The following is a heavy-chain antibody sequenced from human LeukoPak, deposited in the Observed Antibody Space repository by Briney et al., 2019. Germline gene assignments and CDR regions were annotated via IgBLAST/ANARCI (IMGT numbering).Heavy chain of an antibody. D-gene: IGHD2-2*01. CDR1: GFTFSSYA. CDR3: AKGYCSSISCRFDP. CDR2: LSWNSGSI. V-gene: IGHV3-9*01. Sequence: GGSLRLSCAASGFTFSSYAMHWVRQAPGKGLEWVSGLSWNSGSIGHADSVKGRFTISRDNAKNSLYLQMNSLRAEDTALYYCAKGYCSSISCRFDPWGQGTLVTVSS. J-gene: IGHJ5*02.